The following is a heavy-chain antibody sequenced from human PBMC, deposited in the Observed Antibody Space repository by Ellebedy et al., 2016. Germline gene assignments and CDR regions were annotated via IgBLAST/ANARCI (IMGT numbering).Heavy chain of an antibody. D-gene: IGHD1-20*01. V-gene: IGHV4-4*02. CDR3: ASARITGTLGH. Sequence: SETLSLXXAVSGGSISSSNWWSWVRQPPGKGLEWIGEIYHSGSTNYNPSLKSRVTISVDKSKNQFSLKLSSVTAADTAVYYCASARITGTLGHWGQGTLVTVSS. CDR1: GGSISSSNW. J-gene: IGHJ4*02. CDR2: IYHSGST.